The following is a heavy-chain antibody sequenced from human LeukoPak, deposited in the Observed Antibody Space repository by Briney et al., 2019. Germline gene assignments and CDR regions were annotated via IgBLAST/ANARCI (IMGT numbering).Heavy chain of an antibody. J-gene: IGHJ4*02. Sequence: GGSLRLSCAASGFTVSSNYLSWVRQAPGKGLEWVSVIYRGGETYYADSVKGRFTISRDNSKNTLYLQMNSLRAEDTAVYYCAKVYCSSTSCYNDYWGQGTLVTVSS. D-gene: IGHD2-2*01. CDR1: GFTVSSNY. CDR3: AKVYCSSTSCYNDY. V-gene: IGHV3-53*05. CDR2: IYRGGET.